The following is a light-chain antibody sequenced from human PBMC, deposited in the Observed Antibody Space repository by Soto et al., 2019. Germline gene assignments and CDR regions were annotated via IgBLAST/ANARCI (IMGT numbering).Light chain of an antibody. V-gene: IGKV3-20*01. Sequence: EIVLTQSPGTLSLSPGERATLSCRASQSVSSSYLAWYQQKPGQAPRLLIYGASSRATGIPDRFSGSGSGTDFPLTISRLEPEDFAVYYCQHLSMFGQGTKVEIK. CDR3: QHLSM. CDR1: QSVSSSY. CDR2: GAS. J-gene: IGKJ1*01.